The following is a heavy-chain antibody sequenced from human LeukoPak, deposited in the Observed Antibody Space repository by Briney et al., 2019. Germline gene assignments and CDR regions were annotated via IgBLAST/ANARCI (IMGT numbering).Heavy chain of an antibody. CDR3: AKRGPIYSASPGNYFDY. CDR1: GFTFSTCG. J-gene: IGHJ4*02. D-gene: IGHD3-10*01. CDR2: ISGNDDGT. V-gene: IGHV3-23*01. Sequence: GGSLRLSCTASGFTFSTCGMTWVRQAPGKGLEWISSISGNDDGTYYADSVKGRFTISRDNSKNTLYLQMNSLRAEDTAIYYCAKRGPIYSASPGNYFDYWGQGTLVTVSS.